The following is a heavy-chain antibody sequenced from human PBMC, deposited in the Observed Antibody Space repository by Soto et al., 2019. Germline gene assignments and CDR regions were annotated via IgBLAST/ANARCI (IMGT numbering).Heavy chain of an antibody. V-gene: IGHV1-2*02. D-gene: IGHD3-10*01. CDR3: ARVDTMVRGVIITDTRRFDP. CDR2: INPNSGGT. CDR1: GNTFTGYY. J-gene: IGHJ5*02. Sequence: QVQLVQSGAEVKKPGASVKVSCKASGNTFTGYYMHWVRQAPGQGLEWMGWINPNSGGTNYAQKFQGRVTMTRDTSISTAYMELSRLRSDDTAVYYCARVDTMVRGVIITDTRRFDPWGQGTLVTVSS.